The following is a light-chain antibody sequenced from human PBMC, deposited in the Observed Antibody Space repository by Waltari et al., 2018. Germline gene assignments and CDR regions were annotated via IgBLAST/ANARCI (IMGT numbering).Light chain of an antibody. V-gene: IGKV3-20*01. CDR1: QSVSSSY. J-gene: IGKJ2*01. Sequence: EIVLTQSPGTLSLSPGERATLSCRASQSVSSSYLAWYQQKPGQAPRLLIYSASSRATGIPDRFSGSGSGTDFTLTISRLEPEDFAVYYCQQYGSSLPMYTFGQGTKLEIK. CDR2: SAS. CDR3: QQYGSSLPMYT.